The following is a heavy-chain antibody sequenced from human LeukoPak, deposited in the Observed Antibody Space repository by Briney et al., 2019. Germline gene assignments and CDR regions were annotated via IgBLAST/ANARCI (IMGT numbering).Heavy chain of an antibody. CDR3: AREMYSGMYNDAFDI. J-gene: IGHJ3*02. D-gene: IGHD1-26*01. CDR1: GFTVSSNY. CDR2: IRSDGRT. Sequence: GGSLRLSCTASGFTVSSNYMSWVRQAPGKGLEWVSVIRSDGRTNHADSVKGRFTISRDNSKNTLYLQMNNLRAEDTAMYYCAREMYSGMYNDAFDIWGQGTKVTVSS. V-gene: IGHV3-53*01.